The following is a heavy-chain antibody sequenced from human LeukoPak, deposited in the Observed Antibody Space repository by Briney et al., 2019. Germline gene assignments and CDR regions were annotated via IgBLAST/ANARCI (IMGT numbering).Heavy chain of an antibody. J-gene: IGHJ3*02. Sequence: SETLSLTCAVYGGSFSGYYWSWIRQPPGKGLEWIGSIYHSGSTYYNPSLKSRVTISVDTSKNQFSLKLSSVTAADTAVYYCAREFSISNAFDIWGQGTMVTVSS. D-gene: IGHD3-3*01. CDR3: AREFSISNAFDI. CDR2: IYHSGST. CDR1: GGSFSGYY. V-gene: IGHV4-34*01.